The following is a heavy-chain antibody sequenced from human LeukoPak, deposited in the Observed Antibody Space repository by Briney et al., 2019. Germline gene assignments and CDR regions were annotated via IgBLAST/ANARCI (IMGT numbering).Heavy chain of an antibody. CDR2: ISWNSGSI. J-gene: IGHJ4*02. Sequence: PGGSLRLSCAASGFTFDDYAMHWVRQAPGKGLEWVSGISWNSGSIGYADSVKGRFTISRDNAKNSPYLQMNSLRAEDTALYYCAKLASYPNGPNDYWGQGTLVTVSS. D-gene: IGHD1-26*01. CDR1: GFTFDDYA. CDR3: AKLASYPNGPNDY. V-gene: IGHV3-9*01.